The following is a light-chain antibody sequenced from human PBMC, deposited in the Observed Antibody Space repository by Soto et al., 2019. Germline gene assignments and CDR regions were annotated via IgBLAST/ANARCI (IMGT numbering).Light chain of an antibody. CDR3: QQSHSIPWT. V-gene: IGKV1-39*01. CDR2: AAS. CDR1: QSISSN. J-gene: IGKJ1*01. Sequence: IQMTPSPYSLSSSVGDRVTITCRASQSISSNLNWYQQKPGKAPKLLIYAASNLQSGVPSTFSGSGSGTDFTLTISSLQPEDFATYYCQQSHSIPWTFGQGTKVDIK.